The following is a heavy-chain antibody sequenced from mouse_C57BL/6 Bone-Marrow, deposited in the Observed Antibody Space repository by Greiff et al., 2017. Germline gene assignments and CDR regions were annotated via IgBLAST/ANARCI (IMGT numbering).Heavy chain of an antibody. D-gene: IGHD2-4*01. CDR2: IDPENGDT. CDR1: GFNIKDDY. J-gene: IGHJ3*01. Sequence: VQLQQSGAELVRPGASVKLSCTASGFNIKDDYMHWVKQRPEQGLEWIGWIDPENGDTEYASKFQGKATITAETSSNTAYLQLSSLTSEETAVYYCTTWDYDGFAYWGQGTLVTVSA. CDR3: TTWDYDGFAY. V-gene: IGHV14-4*01.